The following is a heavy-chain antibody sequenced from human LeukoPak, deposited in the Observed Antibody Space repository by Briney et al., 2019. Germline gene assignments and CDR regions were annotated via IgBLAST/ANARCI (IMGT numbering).Heavy chain of an antibody. CDR3: ARGTTGI. CDR2: MEEYGSYI. J-gene: IGHJ4*02. Sequence: GGSLRLSCVVSGFDFSGFSMSWVRQAPGKGLEWVAIMEEYGSYIFYVDSVKGRFIISRDNARNSLYLQMNSLRAEDTAVYYCARGTTGIWGQGTLVTVSS. CDR1: GFDFSGFS. V-gene: IGHV3-7*01. D-gene: IGHD1-7*01.